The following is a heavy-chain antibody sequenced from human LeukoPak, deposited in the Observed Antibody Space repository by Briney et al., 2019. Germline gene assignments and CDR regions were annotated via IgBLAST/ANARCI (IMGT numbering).Heavy chain of an antibody. V-gene: IGHV3-9*03. D-gene: IGHD6-13*01. J-gene: IGHJ3*02. CDR3: AKGGVAAVDAFDI. Sequence: PGGSLRLSCAASGFTFDDYAMHWVRQAPGKGLEWVPGISWNSGSIGYADSVKGRFTISRDNAKNSLYLQMNSLRAEDMALYYCAKGGVAAVDAFDIWGQGTMVTVSS. CDR2: ISWNSGSI. CDR1: GFTFDDYA.